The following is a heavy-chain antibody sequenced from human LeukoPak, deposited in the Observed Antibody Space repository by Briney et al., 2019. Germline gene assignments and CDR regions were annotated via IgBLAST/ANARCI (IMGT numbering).Heavy chain of an antibody. CDR3: ARDCRLQLLGDAFDI. D-gene: IGHD5-24*01. V-gene: IGHV4-39*07. CDR1: GGSISSSSYY. Sequence: PSETLSLTCTVSGGSISSSSYYWGWIRQPPGKGLEWIGSIYYSGSTYYNPSLKSRVTISVDTSKNQFSLKLSSVTAADTAVYYCARDCRLQLLGDAFDIWGQGTMVTVSS. CDR2: IYYSGST. J-gene: IGHJ3*02.